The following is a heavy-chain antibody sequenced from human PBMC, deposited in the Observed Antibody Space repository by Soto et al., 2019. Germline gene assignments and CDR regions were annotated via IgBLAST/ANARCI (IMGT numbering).Heavy chain of an antibody. J-gene: IGHJ4*02. D-gene: IGHD3-9*01. Sequence: PSETLSLTCTVSGGSISSGGYYWSWIRQHPGKGLEWIGYIYYSGSTYYNPSLKSRVTISVDTSKNQFSLKLSSVTAADTAVYYCARVAYYDILTGYQEMYYFDYWGQGTLVTVSS. CDR2: IYYSGST. CDR3: ARVAYYDILTGYQEMYYFDY. V-gene: IGHV4-31*03. CDR1: GGSISSGGYY.